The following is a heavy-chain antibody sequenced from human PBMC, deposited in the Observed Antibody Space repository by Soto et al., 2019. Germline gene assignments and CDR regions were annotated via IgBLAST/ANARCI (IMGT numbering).Heavy chain of an antibody. D-gene: IGHD5-12*01. J-gene: IGHJ4*02. Sequence: QVQLVESGGGVVQPGRSLRLSCAASGFTFSSYGMHWVRQAPGKGLEWVAVISYDGSNKYYADSVKGRFTISRDNSKNTLYLQMNSLRAEDAAVYYCEKANRPGYNDFGGQGTLVTVSS. CDR3: EKANRPGYNDF. V-gene: IGHV3-30*18. CDR1: GFTFSSYG. CDR2: ISYDGSNK.